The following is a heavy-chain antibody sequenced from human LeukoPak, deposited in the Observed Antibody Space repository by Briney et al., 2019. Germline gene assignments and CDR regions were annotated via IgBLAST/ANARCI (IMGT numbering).Heavy chain of an antibody. V-gene: IGHV1-2*02. Sequence: ASVKVSCKASGYTFTGYYMHWVRQAPGQGLELMGWINPNSGGTNYAQKFQGRVTMTRDTSISTAYMELSRLRSDDTAVYYCASAGIAAAGGFYYYYYGMDVWGQGTTVTVSS. CDR1: GYTFTGYY. J-gene: IGHJ6*02. CDR3: ASAGIAAAGGFYYYYYGMDV. CDR2: INPNSGGT. D-gene: IGHD6-13*01.